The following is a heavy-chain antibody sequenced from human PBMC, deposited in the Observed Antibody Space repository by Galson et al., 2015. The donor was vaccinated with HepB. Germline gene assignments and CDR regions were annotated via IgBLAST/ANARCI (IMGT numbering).Heavy chain of an antibody. Sequence: SVKVSCKASGGTFSSYAISWVRQAPGQGLEWMGGIIPIFGTANYAQKFQGRVTITADESTSTAYMELSSLRSEDTAVYYCARDLIAAADRFYYGMDVWGQGTTVTVSS. V-gene: IGHV1-69*13. CDR3: ARDLIAAADRFYYGMDV. J-gene: IGHJ6*02. D-gene: IGHD6-13*01. CDR1: GGTFSSYA. CDR2: IIPIFGTA.